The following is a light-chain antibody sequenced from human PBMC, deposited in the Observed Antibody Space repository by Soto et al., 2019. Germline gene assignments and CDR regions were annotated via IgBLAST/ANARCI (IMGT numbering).Light chain of an antibody. CDR1: SSDVGTSNY. J-gene: IGLJ1*01. CDR3: SSRSGTDILYV. Sequence: QSVLTQPPSASGSPGQSVTISCTGTSSDVGTSNYVSWYQQHPGKAPKLMIYEVTKRPSGVPDRFSGSKSGNTASLTVSGLQADDEADYYCSSRSGTDILYVFGTGTKLT. V-gene: IGLV2-8*01. CDR2: EVT.